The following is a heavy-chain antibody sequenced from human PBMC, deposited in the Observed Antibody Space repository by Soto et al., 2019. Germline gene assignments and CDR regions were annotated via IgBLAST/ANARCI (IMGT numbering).Heavy chain of an antibody. V-gene: IGHV3-30*18. CDR1: GFTFSSYG. Sequence: QVQLVESGGCVVQPGRSLRLSCAASGFTFSSYGIHWVRQAPGKGLEWVAVISYDGSNKYYADSVKGRFTISRDNSKNTLYLQMNSLRAEDTAVYYCAKDHYDTLSGYYGPDYLGQGTLVTVSS. CDR3: AKDHYDTLSGYYGPDY. CDR2: ISYDGSNK. J-gene: IGHJ4*02. D-gene: IGHD3-9*01.